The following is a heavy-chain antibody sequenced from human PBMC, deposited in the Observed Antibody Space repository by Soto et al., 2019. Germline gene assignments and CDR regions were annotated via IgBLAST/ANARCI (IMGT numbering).Heavy chain of an antibody. D-gene: IGHD2-15*01. CDR1: GFTFSSYA. J-gene: IGHJ3*02. CDR3: ARECSGGSCYPDAFDI. V-gene: IGHV3-30-3*01. Sequence: AGGSLRLSCAASGFTFSSYAMHWVRQAPGKGLEWAAVISYDGSNKYYADSVKGRFTISRDNSKNTLYLQMNSLRAEDTAVYYCARECSGGSCYPDAFDIWGQGTMVTVSS. CDR2: ISYDGSNK.